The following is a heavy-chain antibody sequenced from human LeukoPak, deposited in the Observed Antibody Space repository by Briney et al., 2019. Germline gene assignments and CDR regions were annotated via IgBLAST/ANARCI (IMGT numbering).Heavy chain of an antibody. CDR3: ARSRTLWGAFDI. CDR1: GFTFSSHD. D-gene: IGHD2-21*01. J-gene: IGHJ3*02. V-gene: IGHV3-13*05. CDR2: IGTAGDP. Sequence: PGGSLRLSCAASGFTFSSHDMHWVRHTTGKGLEWVSGIGTAGDPYYLDSLKGRFTISRENAKNSLYLQMNSLRAGDTAVYYCARSRTLWGAFDIWGQGTMVTVSS.